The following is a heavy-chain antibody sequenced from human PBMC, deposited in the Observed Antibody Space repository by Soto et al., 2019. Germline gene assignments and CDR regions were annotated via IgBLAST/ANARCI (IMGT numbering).Heavy chain of an antibody. V-gene: IGHV4-39*01. Sequence: PSQTLSLTCTVSGVSISSRSYYWGWIRQPPGKGLEWIGSIYYSGSTYYNPSLKSRVTISVDTSKNQFSLKLSSVTAADTAVYYCARQRDTAMVTYYYYYMDVWGKGTTVTVSS. J-gene: IGHJ6*03. CDR1: GVSISSRSYY. CDR3: ARQRDTAMVTYYYYYMDV. D-gene: IGHD5-18*01. CDR2: IYYSGST.